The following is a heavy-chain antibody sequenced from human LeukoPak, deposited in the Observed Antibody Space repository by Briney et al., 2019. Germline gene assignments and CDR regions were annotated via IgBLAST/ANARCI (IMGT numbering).Heavy chain of an antibody. V-gene: IGHV4-39*01. Sequence: SETLSLTCTVSGGSISSGGYYWSWIRQPPGKGLEWIGSIYYSGSTNYNPSLKTRVTISVDTSKTQFSLKPSSVTAADTAVYYCARQGVAGLTPWGKGTLVTVSS. CDR1: GGSISSGGYY. D-gene: IGHD4/OR15-4a*01. J-gene: IGHJ4*02. CDR3: ARQGVAGLTP. CDR2: IYYSGST.